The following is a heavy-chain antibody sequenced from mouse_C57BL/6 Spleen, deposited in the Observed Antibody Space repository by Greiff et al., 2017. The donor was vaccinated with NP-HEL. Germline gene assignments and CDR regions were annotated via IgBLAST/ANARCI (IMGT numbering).Heavy chain of an antibody. CDR1: GFSLTSYG. J-gene: IGHJ4*01. CDR2: IWSGGST. V-gene: IGHV2-2*01. Sequence: VQLQQSGPGLVQPSQSLSITCTVSGFSLTSYGVHWVRQSPGKGLEWLGVIWSGGSTDYNAAFISRLSISKDNSKSQVFFKMNSLQADDTAIYYCASVYGLLGGYAMDYWGQGTSVTVSS. CDR3: ASVYGLLGGYAMDY. D-gene: IGHD1-1*02.